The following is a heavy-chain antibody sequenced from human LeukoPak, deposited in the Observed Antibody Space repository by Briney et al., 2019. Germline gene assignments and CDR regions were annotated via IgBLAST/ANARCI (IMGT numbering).Heavy chain of an antibody. J-gene: IGHJ4*02. CDR2: ISAYNGNT. V-gene: IGHV1-18*03. Sequence: SVKVSCKASGYTFTIYGISWVRHAPGQASEGMGWISAYNGNTNYAQKLQGRVTITKDTYTRTAYLELRTLTSDYLAVFFCPKDRIKDFWSGYLGIFDYWGQGTLVTVPS. CDR1: GYTFTIYG. CDR3: PKDRIKDFWSGYLGIFDY. D-gene: IGHD3-3*01.